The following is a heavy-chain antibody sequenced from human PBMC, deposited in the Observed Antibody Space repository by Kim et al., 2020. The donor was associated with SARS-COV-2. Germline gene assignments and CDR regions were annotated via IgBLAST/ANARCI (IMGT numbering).Heavy chain of an antibody. Sequence: SVKGRFTISRDNSKNTLYLQMNSLRAEDTAVYYCAKSTVGASYYYYGMDVWGQGTTVTVSS. V-gene: IGHV3-23*01. CDR3: AKSTVGASYYYYGMDV. J-gene: IGHJ6*02. D-gene: IGHD1-26*01.